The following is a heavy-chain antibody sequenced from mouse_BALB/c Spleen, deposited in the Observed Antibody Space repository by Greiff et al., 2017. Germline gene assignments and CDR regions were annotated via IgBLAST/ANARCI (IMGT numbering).Heavy chain of an antibody. D-gene: IGHD2-5*01. CDR1: GYTFTSYW. Sequence: VQLQQPGAELVKPGASVKLSCKASGYTFTSYWMHWVKQRPGQGLEWIGEINPSNGRTNYNEKFKSKATLTVDKSSSTAYMQLSSLTSEDSAVYYCARSNPFAYWGQGTLVTVSA. CDR3: ARSNPFAY. V-gene: IGHV1S81*02. CDR2: INPSNGRT. J-gene: IGHJ3*01.